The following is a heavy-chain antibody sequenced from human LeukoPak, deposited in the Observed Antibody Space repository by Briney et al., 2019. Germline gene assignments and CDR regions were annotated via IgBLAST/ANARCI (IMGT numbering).Heavy chain of an antibody. V-gene: IGHV3-33*01. CDR1: GFTLSSYG. D-gene: IGHD6-19*01. CDR3: ARTPYSSGWYSSNDY. J-gene: IGHJ4*02. Sequence: PGGSLRLSCAASGFTLSSYGMHWVRQAPGKGLEWVAVIWYDGTNKYYADSVKGRFTISRDNSKNTLFLQMNSLRAEDTAVYYCARTPYSSGWYSSNDYWGQGTVVTVSS. CDR2: IWYDGTNK.